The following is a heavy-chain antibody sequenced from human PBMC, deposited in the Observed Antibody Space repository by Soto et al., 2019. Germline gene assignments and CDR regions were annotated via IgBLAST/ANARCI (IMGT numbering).Heavy chain of an antibody. V-gene: IGHV3-48*03. D-gene: IGHD1-26*01. CDR2: ISTSGSTI. CDR1: GFSFNTYE. CDR3: AYGGSCDY. J-gene: IGHJ4*02. Sequence: EVQLVESGGGLVQPGGSLRLSCAASGFSFNTYEMNWVRQAPGKGLEWVSYISTSGSTIYYADSVKGRFTISRDNGKNSLYLQMNSLGAEDTAVYYCAYGGSCDYWGQGNQVTVSS.